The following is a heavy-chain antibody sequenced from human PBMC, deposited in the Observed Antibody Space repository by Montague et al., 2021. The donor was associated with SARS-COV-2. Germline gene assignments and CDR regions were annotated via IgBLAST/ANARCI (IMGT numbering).Heavy chain of an antibody. CDR1: GGSFSGYY. Sequence: SETLSLTCAVYGGSFSGYYWSWIRQPPGKGLEWIGEINHSGSTNYNPSLKSRVTISVDTSKNQFSLKLSSVTAADTAVYYCASAPYSSSWTGFGDYYYLMDVWGRGTTVTVSS. CDR2: INHSGST. J-gene: IGHJ6*02. CDR3: ASAPYSSSWTGFGDYYYLMDV. V-gene: IGHV4-34*01. D-gene: IGHD6-13*01.